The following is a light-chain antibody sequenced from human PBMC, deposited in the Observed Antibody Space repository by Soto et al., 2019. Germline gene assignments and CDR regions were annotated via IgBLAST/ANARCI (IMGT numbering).Light chain of an antibody. Sequence: IVMTQSPAALSVSPGDSATLSCRASQIVNTNVAWYQQRPGQAPRLLIFAASTRATGVAARFSGSGSGTKFTLTVDSLQSEDFAVYYCQQYGSSPPYTFGQGTKLEIK. CDR3: QQYGSSPPYT. V-gene: IGKV3-15*01. J-gene: IGKJ2*01. CDR2: AAS. CDR1: QIVNTN.